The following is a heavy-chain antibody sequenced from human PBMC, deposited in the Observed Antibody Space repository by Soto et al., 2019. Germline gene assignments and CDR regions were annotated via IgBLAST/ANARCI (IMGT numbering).Heavy chain of an antibody. Sequence: GGSLRLSCAASGFTFSSYGMHWVRQAPGKGLEWVAVIWYDGSNKYYADSVKGRFTISRDNSKNTLYLQMNSLRAEDTAVYYCARGQADSDWLLYLPVNGFWFDPWGQGTLVTVSS. J-gene: IGHJ5*02. V-gene: IGHV3-33*01. CDR2: IWYDGSNK. CDR1: GFTFSSYG. CDR3: ARGQADSDWLLYLPVNGFWFDP. D-gene: IGHD3-9*01.